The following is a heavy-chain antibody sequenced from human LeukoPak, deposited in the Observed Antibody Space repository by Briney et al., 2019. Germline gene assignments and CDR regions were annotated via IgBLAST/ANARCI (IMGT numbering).Heavy chain of an antibody. Sequence: SETLSLTCTVSGGSISSYYWSWIRQPPGKGLEWIGYIYYSGSTNYNPSLKSRVTISVDTSKNQFSLKLSSVTAADTAVYYCARARSSSWYRDFGYWGQGTLVTVSS. J-gene: IGHJ4*02. CDR3: ARARSSSWYRDFGY. V-gene: IGHV4-59*01. CDR1: GGSISSYY. D-gene: IGHD6-13*01. CDR2: IYYSGST.